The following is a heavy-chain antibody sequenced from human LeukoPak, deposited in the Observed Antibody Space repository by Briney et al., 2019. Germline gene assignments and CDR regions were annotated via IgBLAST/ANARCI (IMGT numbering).Heavy chain of an antibody. V-gene: IGHV5-51*01. CDR1: GYSFTSYW. D-gene: IGHD3-22*01. Sequence: GESLKISCKGSGYSFTSYWIGWVRQMPGKGLEWMGIIYPGDSDTRYSPSFQGQVTISADKSISTAYLQWSSLKASDTAMYYCARIRAGYYYDSSGYPDYWGQGTLVTVSS. CDR2: IYPGDSDT. J-gene: IGHJ4*02. CDR3: ARIRAGYYYDSSGYPDY.